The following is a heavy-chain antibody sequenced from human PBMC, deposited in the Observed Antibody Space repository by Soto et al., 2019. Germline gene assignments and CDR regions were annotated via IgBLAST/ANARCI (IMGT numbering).Heavy chain of an antibody. D-gene: IGHD4-17*01. CDR2: IIPIFGTA. V-gene: IGHV1-69*13. J-gene: IGHJ4*02. Sequence: SVKVSCKASGGTFSSYAISWVRQAPGQGLEWMGGIIPIFGTANYAQKFQGRVTITADESTSTAYMELSSLRSEDTAVYYCARDYGYGDYELDYWGQGTLVTVSS. CDR1: GGTFSSYA. CDR3: ARDYGYGDYELDY.